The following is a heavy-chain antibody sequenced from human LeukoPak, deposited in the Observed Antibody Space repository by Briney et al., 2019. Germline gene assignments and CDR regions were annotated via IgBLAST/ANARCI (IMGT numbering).Heavy chain of an antibody. CDR3: ARVRGLRFLEWLFVADPYYFDY. D-gene: IGHD3-3*01. V-gene: IGHV3-74*01. CDR1: GFTFSSYW. CDR2: INPDGGST. J-gene: IGHJ4*02. Sequence: PGGSLRLSCAASGFTFSSYWMHWFRQAPGKGLVWVSRINPDGGSTAYADSVKGRFTISRDNAKNSLYLQMNSLRAEDTAVYYCARVRGLRFLEWLFVADPYYFDYWGQGTLVTVSS.